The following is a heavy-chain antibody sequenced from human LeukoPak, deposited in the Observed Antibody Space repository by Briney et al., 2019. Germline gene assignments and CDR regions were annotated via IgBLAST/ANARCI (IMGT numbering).Heavy chain of an antibody. Sequence: GGSLRLSCAASGFTFSAYAMSWVRQAPGKGLEWVSAVSGSGLSTYYADSVKGRLTISRDNSKNTLYLQMSSLRAEDTAVYYCAKGGHSYGYSTDYWGQGTLVTVSS. D-gene: IGHD5-18*01. J-gene: IGHJ4*02. CDR2: VSGSGLST. V-gene: IGHV3-23*01. CDR3: AKGGHSYGYSTDY. CDR1: GFTFSAYA.